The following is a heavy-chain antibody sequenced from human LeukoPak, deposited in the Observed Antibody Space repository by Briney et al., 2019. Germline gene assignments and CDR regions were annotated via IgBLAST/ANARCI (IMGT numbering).Heavy chain of an antibody. Sequence: GGSLRLSCAASGFPFSSYAMSWVRQAPGKGLEWVSSISGIGDSTYYADSVMGRFTISRDNSKNTLALRMNSLRDEDTAVYYCAKGYDTVAARSTSEDWGQGTLVTVSS. CDR3: AKGYDTVAARSTSED. J-gene: IGHJ4*02. CDR2: ISGIGDST. D-gene: IGHD5-12*01. CDR1: GFPFSSYA. V-gene: IGHV3-23*01.